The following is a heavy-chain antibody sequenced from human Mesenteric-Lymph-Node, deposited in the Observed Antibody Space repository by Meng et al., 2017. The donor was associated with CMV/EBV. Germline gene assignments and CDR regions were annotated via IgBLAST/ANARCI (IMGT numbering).Heavy chain of an antibody. CDR1: GYTFSKYL. J-gene: IGHJ4*02. Sequence: SCKSSGYTFSKYLMNWVRQAPGQGLEWMGWINAGNGNTKYSQKFQGRVTITRDTSASTAYMELSSLRSEDTAVYYCASSIYSATDYWGQGTLVTVSS. V-gene: IGHV1-3*01. CDR2: INAGNGNT. D-gene: IGHD2-15*01. CDR3: ASSIYSATDY.